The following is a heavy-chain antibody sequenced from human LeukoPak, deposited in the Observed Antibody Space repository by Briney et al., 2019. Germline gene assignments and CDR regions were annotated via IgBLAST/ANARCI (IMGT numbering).Heavy chain of an antibody. CDR3: TRDLNLNYYDSSGYYYYYYYMDV. V-gene: IGHV3-49*03. CDR2: IRSKAYSGTT. J-gene: IGHJ6*03. Sequence: PGRSLRLSCTASGFTFGDYAMSWFRQAPGKGLEWVGFIRSKAYSGTTEYAASVKGRFTISRDDSKSIAYLQMNSLKTEDTAVYYCTRDLNLNYYDSSGYYYYYYYMDVWGKGTTVTVSS. D-gene: IGHD3-22*01. CDR1: GFTFGDYA.